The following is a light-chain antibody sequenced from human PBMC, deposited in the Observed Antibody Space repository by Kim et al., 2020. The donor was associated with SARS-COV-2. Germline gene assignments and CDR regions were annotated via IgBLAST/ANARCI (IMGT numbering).Light chain of an antibody. J-gene: IGKJ1*01. CDR2: DAA. CDR1: QDIRSN. V-gene: IGKV3D-15*01. CDR3: QQYNDWPPWT. Sequence: EIVMTQSPVILSVSPGERATLSCRASQDIRSNLAWYQQKPGQPPRLLIYDAATRATGIPARFSGSGSGTEFSLTIDSLQSEDSAVYFCQQYNDWPPWTFGQGTKV.